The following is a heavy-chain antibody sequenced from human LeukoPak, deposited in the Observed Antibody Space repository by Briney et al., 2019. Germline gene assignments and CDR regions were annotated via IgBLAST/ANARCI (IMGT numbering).Heavy chain of an antibody. Sequence: ASVRVSCKASGHTFTSYDINWVRQAPGQGLEWMGWMNPNSGNTGYAQKFQGRVTMTRNTSISTAYMELSSLRSEDTAVYYCARGPLHRHNYYDSSGYINYWGQGTLVTVSS. J-gene: IGHJ4*02. CDR1: GHTFTSYD. D-gene: IGHD3-22*01. CDR3: ARGPLHRHNYYDSSGYINY. CDR2: MNPNSGNT. V-gene: IGHV1-8*01.